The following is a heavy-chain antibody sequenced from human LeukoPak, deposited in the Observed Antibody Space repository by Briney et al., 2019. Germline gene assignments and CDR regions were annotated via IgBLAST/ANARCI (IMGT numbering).Heavy chain of an antibody. CDR2: ISWNSGSI. J-gene: IGHJ4*02. Sequence: AGGSLRPSCAASGFTFDDYAMHWVRQAPGKGLEWVSGISWNSGSIGYADSVKGRFTISRDNAKNSLYLQMNSLRAEDTALYYCAKDFHSSGWSHFDYWGQGTLVTVSS. D-gene: IGHD6-19*01. V-gene: IGHV3-9*01. CDR1: GFTFDDYA. CDR3: AKDFHSSGWSHFDY.